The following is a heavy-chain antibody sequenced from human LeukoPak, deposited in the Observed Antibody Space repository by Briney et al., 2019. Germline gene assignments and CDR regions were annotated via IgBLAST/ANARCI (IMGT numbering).Heavy chain of an antibody. CDR1: GGSFSGYY. CDR2: INHSGST. CDR3: ARWVVAADYHYYMDV. D-gene: IGHD2-15*01. V-gene: IGHV4-34*01. J-gene: IGHJ6*03. Sequence: PSETLSLTCAVYGGSFSGYYWSWIRQPPGKGLEWIGEINHSGSTNYNPSLKSRVTISVDTSKNQFSLKLSSVTAADTAVYYCARWVVAADYHYYMDVWGKGTTVTVSS.